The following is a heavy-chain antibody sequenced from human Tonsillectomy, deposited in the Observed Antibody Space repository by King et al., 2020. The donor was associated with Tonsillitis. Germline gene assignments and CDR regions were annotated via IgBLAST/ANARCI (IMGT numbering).Heavy chain of an antibody. CDR2: ISSSGFTL. CDR3: ARVYNYYYYMDV. Sequence: VQLVESGGGLVQPGGSLRLSCAASGFTFSSYEMNWVRQAPGKGLEWVSYISSSGFTLYYADSVKGRFTISRDNAKNSLYLQMNSLGAEDTAVYYCARVYNYYYYMDVWGKGTTVTVSS. V-gene: IGHV3-48*03. J-gene: IGHJ6*03. CDR1: GFTFSSYE.